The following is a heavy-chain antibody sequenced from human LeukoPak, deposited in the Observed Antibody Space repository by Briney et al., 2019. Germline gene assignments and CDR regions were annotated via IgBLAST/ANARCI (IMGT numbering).Heavy chain of an antibody. D-gene: IGHD1-7*01. CDR3: ARGPYWNYVNWYFDL. CDR2: INHSGST. CDR1: GGSFSGYY. J-gene: IGHJ2*01. V-gene: IGHV4-34*01. Sequence: ASETLSLTCAVYGGSFSGYYWSWIRQPPGKGLEWIGEINHSGSTNYNPSLKSRVTTSVDTSKNQFSLKLSSVTAADTAVYYCARGPYWNYVNWYFDLWGRGTLVTVSS.